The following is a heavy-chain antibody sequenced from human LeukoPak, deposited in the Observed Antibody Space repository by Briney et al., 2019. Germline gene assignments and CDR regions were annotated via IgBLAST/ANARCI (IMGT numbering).Heavy chain of an antibody. CDR2: IIPILETT. V-gene: IGHV1-69*04. Sequence: SVKVSCKASGGTFSSYAVNWVRQAPGQGLEWMGRIIPILETTNYTQKLQDRVTVTADKSAVIVYMELGSLRPEDTAVYYCSRAALDGDYAWDQWGQGTLVTVSS. J-gene: IGHJ4*02. D-gene: IGHD4-17*01. CDR3: SRAALDGDYAWDQ. CDR1: GGTFSSYA.